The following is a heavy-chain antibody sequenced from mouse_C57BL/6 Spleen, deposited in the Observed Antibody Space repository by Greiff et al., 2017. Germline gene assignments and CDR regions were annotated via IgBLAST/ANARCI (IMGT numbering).Heavy chain of an antibody. CDR1: GFTFSSYT. D-gene: IGHD1-1*01. J-gene: IGHJ1*03. Sequence: LVESGGGLVKPGGSLKLSCAASGFTFSSYTMSGVRQTPEKRLEWVATISGGGGNTYYPDSVKSRFTISRDNAKNTLYLQMSSLRSEDTALYYCARHYFDSSCWYFDVWGTGTTVTGSS. CDR3: ARHYFDSSCWYFDV. V-gene: IGHV5-9*01. CDR2: ISGGGGNT.